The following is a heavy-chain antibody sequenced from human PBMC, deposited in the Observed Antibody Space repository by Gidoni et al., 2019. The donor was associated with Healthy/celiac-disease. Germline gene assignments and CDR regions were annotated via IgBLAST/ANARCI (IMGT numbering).Heavy chain of an antibody. V-gene: IGHV3-49*04. CDR2: IRSKAYGGTT. Sequence: EVQLVESGGGLVQPGRSLRLSCTASGFTFGDYAMSWVRQAPGKGLEWVGFIRSKAYGGTTEYAASVKGRFTISRDDSKSIAYLQMNSLKTEDTAVYYCTRGGYSGYDFLDYWGQGTLVTVSS. CDR3: TRGGYSGYDFLDY. CDR1: GFTFGDYA. D-gene: IGHD5-12*01. J-gene: IGHJ4*02.